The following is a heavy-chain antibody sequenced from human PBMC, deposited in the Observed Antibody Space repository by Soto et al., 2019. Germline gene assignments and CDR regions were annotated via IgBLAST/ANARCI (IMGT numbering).Heavy chain of an antibody. CDR3: ARGRIDYYDSSGYFRHYYGMDV. CDR2: ISSSSSYT. D-gene: IGHD3-22*01. CDR1: GFTFSDYY. V-gene: IGHV3-11*06. J-gene: IGHJ6*02. Sequence: PGGSLRLSCAASGFTFSDYYMSWIRQAPGKGLEWVSYISSSSSYTNYADSVKGRFTISRDNAKNSLYLQMNSLRAEDTAVYYCARGRIDYYDSSGYFRHYYGMDVWGQGTTVTVSS.